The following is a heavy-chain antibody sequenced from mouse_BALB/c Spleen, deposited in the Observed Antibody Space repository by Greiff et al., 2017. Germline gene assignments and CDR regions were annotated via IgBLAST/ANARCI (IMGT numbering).Heavy chain of an antibody. CDR2: INPSNGGT. CDR3: TRPLGRRYFDV. V-gene: IGHV1S81*02. Sequence: LQQSGAELVKPGASVKLSCKASGYTFTSYYMYWVKQRPGQGLEWIGEINPSNGGTNFNEKFKSKATLTVDKSSSTAYMQLSSLTSEDSAVYYCTRPLGRRYFDVWGAGTTVTVSS. CDR1: GYTFTSYY. J-gene: IGHJ1*01. D-gene: IGHD4-1*01.